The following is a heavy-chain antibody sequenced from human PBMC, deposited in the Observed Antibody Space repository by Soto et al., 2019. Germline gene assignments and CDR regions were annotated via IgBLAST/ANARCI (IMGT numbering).Heavy chain of an antibody. CDR3: VKGPVAYFWSGYSYYFDF. CDR2: INSNGGAT. CDR1: GFTFSTYA. D-gene: IGHD3-3*01. Sequence: LRLSCSASGFTFSTYAMHWVRQAPGKGLEYVSAINSNGGATYYADSVKGRFTISRDNSKNTLSLQMSSLRAEDTAVYYCVKGPVAYFWSGYSYYFDFWGQGTLVTVSS. V-gene: IGHV3-64D*06. J-gene: IGHJ4*02.